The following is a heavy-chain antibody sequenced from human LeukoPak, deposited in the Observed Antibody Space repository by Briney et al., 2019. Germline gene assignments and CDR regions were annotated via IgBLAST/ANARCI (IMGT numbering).Heavy chain of an antibody. D-gene: IGHD6-13*01. CDR2: VNHNSGGT. CDR3: ARDGLIAAAGTNWFDP. Sequence: ASVKVSCKASGYTFTGYYMHWVRQAPGQGLEWMGWVNHNSGGTNYAQKFQGRVTMTRDTSISTAYMELSRLRSDDTAVYYCARDGLIAAAGTNWFDPWGQGTLVTVSS. V-gene: IGHV1-2*02. J-gene: IGHJ5*02. CDR1: GYTFTGYY.